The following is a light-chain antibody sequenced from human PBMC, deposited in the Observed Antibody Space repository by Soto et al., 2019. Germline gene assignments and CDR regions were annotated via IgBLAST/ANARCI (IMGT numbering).Light chain of an antibody. CDR2: KTS. CDR1: QSISVC. Sequence: DIHMTQSPSTLSASVGDRVTITCRASQSISVCLAWYQQKPGKAPNLLIYKTSSLETGVPSRFSGSGSGTEFTLTISRLQPDVFATYYCQHYNDYSCTFGQGTKVEIK. CDR3: QHYNDYSCT. J-gene: IGKJ1*01. V-gene: IGKV1-5*03.